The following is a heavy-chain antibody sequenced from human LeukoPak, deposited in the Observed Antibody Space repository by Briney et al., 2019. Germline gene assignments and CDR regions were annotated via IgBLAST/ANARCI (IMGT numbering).Heavy chain of an antibody. J-gene: IGHJ4*02. D-gene: IGHD2-2*01. CDR3: AKGPNVVVPAAATY. CDR1: GFTFSSYW. CDR2: INTDGSST. Sequence: PGGSLRLSCAASGFTFSSYWMHWVRQAPGKGLVWVSRINTDGSSTSYADSVKGRFTISRDNAKNTLYLQMNSLRAEDTAVYYCAKGPNVVVPAAATYWGQGTLVTVSS. V-gene: IGHV3-74*01.